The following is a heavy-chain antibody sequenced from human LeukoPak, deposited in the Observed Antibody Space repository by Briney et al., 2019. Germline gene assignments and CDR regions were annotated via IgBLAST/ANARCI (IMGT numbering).Heavy chain of an antibody. V-gene: IGHV1-18*01. D-gene: IGHD1-26*01. CDR1: GYTFTSHG. J-gene: IGHJ3*02. Sequence: GASVKVSCKASGYTFTSHGISWVRQAPGQGLEWMGWINPYNGDTKYAQNVQGRVTMSTDTSTSTVYLEFRSLRSDDTAVYYCVRGPVGATNAFHIWGQGTLVTVSS. CDR2: INPYNGDT. CDR3: VRGPVGATNAFHI.